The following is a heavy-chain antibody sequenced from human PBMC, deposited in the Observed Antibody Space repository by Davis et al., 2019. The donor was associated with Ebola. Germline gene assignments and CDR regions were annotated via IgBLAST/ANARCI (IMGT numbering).Heavy chain of an antibody. Sequence: GESLKISCAASGFTFNSYAMSWVRQAPGKGLEWVSAISGSGGSTYYADSVKGRFTISRDNSKNTLYLQMNSLRAEDTAVYYCASTWIQLWLFDYWGQGTLVTVSS. J-gene: IGHJ4*02. V-gene: IGHV3-23*01. CDR1: GFTFNSYA. CDR3: ASTWIQLWLFDY. D-gene: IGHD5-18*01. CDR2: ISGSGGST.